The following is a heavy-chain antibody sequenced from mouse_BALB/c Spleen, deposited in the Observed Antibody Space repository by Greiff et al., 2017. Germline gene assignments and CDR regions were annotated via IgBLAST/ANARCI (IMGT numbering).Heavy chain of an antibody. CDR2: INPSSGYT. CDR1: GYTFTSYT. D-gene: IGHD2-4*01. Sequence: VKLMESGAELARPGASVKMSCKASGYTFTSYTMHWVKQRPGQGLEWIGYINPSSGYTNYNQKFKDKATLTADKSSSTAYMQLSSLTSEDSAVYYCARSRLRRGWFAYWGQGTLVTVSA. CDR3: ARSRLRRGWFAY. V-gene: IGHV1-4*01. J-gene: IGHJ3*01.